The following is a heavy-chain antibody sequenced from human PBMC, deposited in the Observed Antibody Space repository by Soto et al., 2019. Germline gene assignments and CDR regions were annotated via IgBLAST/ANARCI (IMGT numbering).Heavy chain of an antibody. V-gene: IGHV4-30-4*01. J-gene: IGHJ4*02. CDR2: VYYSGST. D-gene: IGHD3-22*01. Sequence: QVLLEESGPGLVKPSQTLSLTCTVSGGSVSSGYHYWSWIRQPPGKGLEWIGYVYYSGSTYYNPSLGSRVIISIDTSKNQFSLKLNPVTASDAAVYFCATESSGSSPLHFDFWGQGALVSVSS. CDR1: GGSVSSGYHY. CDR3: ATESSGSSPLHFDF.